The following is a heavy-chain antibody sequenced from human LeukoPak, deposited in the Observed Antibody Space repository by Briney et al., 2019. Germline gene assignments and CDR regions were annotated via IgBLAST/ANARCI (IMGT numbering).Heavy chain of an antibody. Sequence: PSETLSLTCTVSGGSISSSSYYWGWIRQPPGKGLEWIGSIYYSGSTYYNPSLKSRVTISVDTSKNQFSLKLSSVTAADTAVYYCARGIAAAGTYAVFDYWGQGTLVTVPS. J-gene: IGHJ4*02. CDR1: GGSISSSSYY. CDR3: ARGIAAAGTYAVFDY. V-gene: IGHV4-39*01. D-gene: IGHD6-13*01. CDR2: IYYSGST.